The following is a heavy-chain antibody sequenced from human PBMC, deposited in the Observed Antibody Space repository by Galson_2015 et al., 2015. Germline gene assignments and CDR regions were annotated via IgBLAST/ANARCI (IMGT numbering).Heavy chain of an antibody. J-gene: IGHJ6*02. CDR1: GGTFSSYA. CDR3: ASSAGIGYDILTVSRGYGMDV. V-gene: IGHV1-69*13. CDR2: IIPIFGTA. Sequence: SVKVSCKASGGTFSSYAISWVRQAPGQGLEWMGGIIPIFGTANYAQKYHGSVTITADESTSTVYMELSSLRSEDTAVYYCASSAGIGYDILTVSRGYGMDVWGPGTTVPVSS. D-gene: IGHD3-9*01.